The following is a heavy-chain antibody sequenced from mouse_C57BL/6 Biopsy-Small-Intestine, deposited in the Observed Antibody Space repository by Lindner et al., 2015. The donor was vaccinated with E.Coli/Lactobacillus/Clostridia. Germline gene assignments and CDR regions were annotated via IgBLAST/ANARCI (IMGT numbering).Heavy chain of an antibody. J-gene: IGHJ1*01. V-gene: IGHV1-74*01. CDR2: ISPYNGNS. Sequence: SVKVSCKASGYTFTNYGVHWVRQAPGQGLEWMGWISPYNGNSNYAQKFQDRVTMTSDTSTNTAYMELRSLTSDDTAVYYCARDIYSYDRSGYYYVTEHAYNMDVWGQGTTVAVSA. CDR3: ARDIYSYDRSGYYYVTEHAYNMDV. D-gene: IGHD1-1*02. CDR1: GYTFTNYG.